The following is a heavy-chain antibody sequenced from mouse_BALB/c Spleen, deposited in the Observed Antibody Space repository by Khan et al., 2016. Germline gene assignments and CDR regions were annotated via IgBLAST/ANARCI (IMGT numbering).Heavy chain of an antibody. CDR2: ISSGGTT. CDR1: GFTFSTYA. V-gene: IGHV5-6-5*01. D-gene: IGHD1-1*01. J-gene: IGHJ2*01. Sequence: EVELVESGGGLVKPGGSLKLSCAASGFTFSTYAMSWVRQTPEKRLEWVASISSGGTTYYPDSLKGRFTISRDNARNILNVQLIRLGSEDTAMYYCARGITTGVDYFDYWGQGTTLTVSS. CDR3: ARGITTGVDYFDY.